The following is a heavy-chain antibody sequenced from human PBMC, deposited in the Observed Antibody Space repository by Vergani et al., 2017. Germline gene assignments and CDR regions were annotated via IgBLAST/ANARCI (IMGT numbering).Heavy chain of an antibody. Sequence: EVQLVESGGGLVQPGGSLRLSCAASGFTFSSYWMSWVRQAPGKGLEWVANIKQDGSEKYYVDSVKGRFTISRDNAKNSLYLQMNSLRAEDTAVYYCARVNYDILPGYYYYYYGMDVWGQGTTVTVSS. CDR2: IKQDGSEK. D-gene: IGHD3-9*01. V-gene: IGHV3-7*01. J-gene: IGHJ6*02. CDR3: ARVNYDILPGYYYYYYGMDV. CDR1: GFTFSSYW.